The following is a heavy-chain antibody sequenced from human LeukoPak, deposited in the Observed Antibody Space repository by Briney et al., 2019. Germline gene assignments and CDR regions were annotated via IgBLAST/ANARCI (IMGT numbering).Heavy chain of an antibody. CDR2: ITSSSRTI. D-gene: IGHD3-9*01. CDR3: ARGTGYPAEYFQH. Sequence: GGSLRLSCAASGFTFSNFWINWVRQAPGKGLEWVSYITSSSRTIYYADSVKGRFTIFRDNAKNSLYLQMHSLKAEDTAVYYCARGTGYPAEYFQHWGQGTLVTVSS. V-gene: IGHV3-48*04. CDR1: GFTFSNFW. J-gene: IGHJ1*01.